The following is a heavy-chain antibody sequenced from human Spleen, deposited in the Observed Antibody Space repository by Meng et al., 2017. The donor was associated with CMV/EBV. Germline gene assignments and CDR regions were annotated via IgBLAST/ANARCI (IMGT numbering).Heavy chain of an antibody. V-gene: IGHV1-2*02. J-gene: IGHJ4*02. Sequence: ASVKVSCKASGYTFTAYYIHWVRQTPGQGLEWVGWINPNSGDTNFAQKFQGRVTMTRDTSISTAYMELSSLRSDDTAVYYCARDGEYCGGDCYSDYWGQGTLVTVSS. CDR2: INPNSGDT. CDR1: GYTFTAYY. CDR3: ARDGEYCGGDCYSDY. D-gene: IGHD2-21*01.